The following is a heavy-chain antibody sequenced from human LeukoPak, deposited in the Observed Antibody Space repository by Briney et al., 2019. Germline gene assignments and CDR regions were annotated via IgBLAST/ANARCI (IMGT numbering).Heavy chain of an antibody. CDR1: GGSIGSYY. D-gene: IGHD3-10*01. CDR3: ASSAQDYYGSGRDAFDI. CDR2: IYTSGST. V-gene: IGHV4-4*07. J-gene: IGHJ3*02. Sequence: SETLSLTCTVSGGSIGSYYWSWIRQPAGKGLEWIGRIYTSGSTNYNPSLKSRVTMSVDTSKNQFSLKLSSVTAADTAVYYCASSAQDYYGSGRDAFDIWGQGTMVTVSS.